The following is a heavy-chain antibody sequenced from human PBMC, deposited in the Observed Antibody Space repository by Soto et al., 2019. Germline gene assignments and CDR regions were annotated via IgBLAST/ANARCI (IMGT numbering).Heavy chain of an antibody. D-gene: IGHD4-17*01. V-gene: IGHV4-30-4*01. Sequence: QVQLQESGPGLVKPSQTLSLTCTVSGGSISSGDYYWSWIRQPPGKGLGWIGYIYYSGSTYYKPSRTSRVTISVATSKNQFALKLSSVTAADTAVYYCASYGGNSVSFDYWGQGTLVTVSS. CDR1: GGSISSGDYY. CDR2: IYYSGST. CDR3: ASYGGNSVSFDY. J-gene: IGHJ4*02.